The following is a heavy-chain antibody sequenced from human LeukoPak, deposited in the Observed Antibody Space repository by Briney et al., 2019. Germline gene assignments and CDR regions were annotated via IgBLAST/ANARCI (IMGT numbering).Heavy chain of an antibody. J-gene: IGHJ4*02. V-gene: IGHV3-30-3*01. CDR3: ARDRVGATDYFDY. Sequence: GGSPRLSCAASGFTFSSYWMSWVRQAPGKGLEWVAVISYDGSNKYYADSVKGRFTISRDNSKNTLYLQMNSLRAEDTAVYYCARDRVGATDYFDYWGQGTLVTVSS. CDR1: GFTFSSYW. CDR2: ISYDGSNK. D-gene: IGHD1-26*01.